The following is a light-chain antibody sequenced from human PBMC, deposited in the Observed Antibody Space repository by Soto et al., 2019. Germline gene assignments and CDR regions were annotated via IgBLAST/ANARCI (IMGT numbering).Light chain of an antibody. CDR2: DAS. J-gene: IGKJ5*01. CDR1: QSISSY. CDR3: QQSYSTPIT. V-gene: IGKV3-11*01. Sequence: EIVLTQSPASLSLSPSEGASLXWMASQSISSYLAWYQQKLGQAPRLLIYDASNRATGVPARFSGSGSGTDFTLTISSLQPEDFATYYCQQSYSTPITFGQGTRLENK.